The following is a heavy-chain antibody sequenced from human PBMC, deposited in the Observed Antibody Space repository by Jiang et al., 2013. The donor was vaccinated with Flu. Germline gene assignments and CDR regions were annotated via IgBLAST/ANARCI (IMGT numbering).Heavy chain of an antibody. J-gene: IGHJ3*02. D-gene: IGHD2-21*02. Sequence: QLVESGAEVKKPGESLNISCKASGYSFTNYWIGWVRQMPGKGLEWMGIIHPDDSDTRYSPSFQGQVTISAAKSISAAYLQWNSLKASDTAMYYCVRGGLALVVVTDGAFDIWGQGTKVTVSS. CDR2: IHPDDSDT. CDR3: VRGGLALVVVTDGAFDI. CDR1: GYSFTNYW. V-gene: IGHV5-51*01.